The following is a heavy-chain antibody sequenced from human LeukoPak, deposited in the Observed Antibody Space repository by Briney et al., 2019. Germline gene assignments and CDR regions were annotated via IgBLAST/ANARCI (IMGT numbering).Heavy chain of an antibody. J-gene: IGHJ4*02. V-gene: IGHV4-61*01. D-gene: IGHD5-12*01. CDR2: VYYTGNT. CDR1: GDPINIHSYY. Sequence: SETLSLTCTVSGDPINIHSYYKGTWTPHPREKGLEWIGYVYYTGNTNYNPSFQSRVTISVDTSKNQFSLKLTSVTAADTAVYYCAREYSAFDYCGQGTLVTVSS. CDR3: AREYSAFDY.